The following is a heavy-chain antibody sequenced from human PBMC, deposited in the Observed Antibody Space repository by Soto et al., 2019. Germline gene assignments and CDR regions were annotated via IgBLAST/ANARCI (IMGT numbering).Heavy chain of an antibody. CDR3: ARANSGYDNSFDY. Sequence: PSETLSLTCAVSGGSISSGGYSWSWIRQPPGKGLEWIGYIYHSGSTYYNPSLKSRVTISVDRSKNQFSLKLSSVTAADTAVYYCARANSGYDNSFDYWGQGTLVTVSS. V-gene: IGHV4-30-2*01. D-gene: IGHD5-12*01. J-gene: IGHJ4*02. CDR2: IYHSGST. CDR1: GGSISSGGYS.